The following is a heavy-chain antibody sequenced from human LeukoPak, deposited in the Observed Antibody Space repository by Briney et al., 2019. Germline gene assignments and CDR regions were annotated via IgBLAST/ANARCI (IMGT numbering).Heavy chain of an antibody. V-gene: IGHV3-48*01. CDR2: ISSSSSTI. J-gene: IGHJ4*02. Sequence: GGSLRLSCAASGFTFSSYSMNWVRQAPGKGLEWVSYISSSSSTIYYADSVKGRFTISRDNAKNSLYLQMNSLRAEDTAVYYCARGVGDYGGWNFDYWGQGTLVTVSS. CDR3: ARGVGDYGGWNFDY. CDR1: GFTFSSYS. D-gene: IGHD4-23*01.